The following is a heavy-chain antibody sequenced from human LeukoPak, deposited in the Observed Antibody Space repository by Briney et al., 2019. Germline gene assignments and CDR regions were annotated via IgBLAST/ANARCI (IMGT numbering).Heavy chain of an antibody. D-gene: IGHD1-26*01. CDR1: AYIFTGYY. J-gene: IGHJ4*02. V-gene: IGHV1-2*02. CDR3: ARVDVAGATNEADY. CDR2: INPNSCGT. Sequence: VQGSSKASAYIFTGYYMNWVRQAPGQGIEWMGWINPNSCGTNYSQMSQGMGTMTRDTSISTAYMELSRLRSDDTAVYYCARVDVAGATNEADYRGQGTLVTVSS.